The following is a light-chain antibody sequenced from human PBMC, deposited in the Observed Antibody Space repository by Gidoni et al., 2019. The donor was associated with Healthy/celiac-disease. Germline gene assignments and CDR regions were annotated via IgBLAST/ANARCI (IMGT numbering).Light chain of an antibody. V-gene: IGKV3-20*01. CDR3: QQYGSS. CDR1: QSDSSNY. CDR2: GAS. Sequence: IVLTPSPGPLSLSPGERATLSCRASQSDSSNYLAWYQQRPDQAPRLLIYGASSRATGIPDRFSGSGSGTDFTLTISRLEPEDFAVYYCQQYGSSFGQGTRLEIK. J-gene: IGKJ5*01.